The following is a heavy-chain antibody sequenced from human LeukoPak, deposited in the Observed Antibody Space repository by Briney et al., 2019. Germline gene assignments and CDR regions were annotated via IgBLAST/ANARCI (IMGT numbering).Heavy chain of an antibody. CDR2: IYYSGST. CDR3: ARGVYYYGSGRFDP. J-gene: IGHJ5*02. Sequence: SQTLSLTCTVSRGSISSGDYYWSWIRHPPGKGLEWIGYIYYSGSTYYNPSLKGRVTISVDTSKNQFSLKLSPVTAADTAVYYCARGVYYYGSGRFDPWGQGTLVTVSS. CDR1: RGSISSGDYY. V-gene: IGHV4-30-4*01. D-gene: IGHD3-10*01.